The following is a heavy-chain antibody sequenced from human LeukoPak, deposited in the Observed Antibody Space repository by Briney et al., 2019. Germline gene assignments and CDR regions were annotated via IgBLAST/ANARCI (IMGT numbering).Heavy chain of an antibody. J-gene: IGHJ4*02. V-gene: IGHV1-69*13. D-gene: IGHD6-13*01. CDR3: ARAPPVWGIAAAGTYFDY. Sequence: SVKVSCKASGGTFSSYAISWVRQAPGQGLEWMGGIIPIFGTANYAQKFQGRVSITADESTSTAYMELSSLRSEDTAVYYCARAPPVWGIAAAGTYFDYWGQGTLVTVSS. CDR2: IIPIFGTA. CDR1: GGTFSSYA.